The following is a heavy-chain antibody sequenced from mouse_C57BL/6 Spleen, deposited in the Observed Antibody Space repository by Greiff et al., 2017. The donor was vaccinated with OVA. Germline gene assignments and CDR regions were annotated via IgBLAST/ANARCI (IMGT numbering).Heavy chain of an antibody. V-gene: IGHV1-26*01. CDR1: GYTFTDYY. Sequence: VQLKQSGPELVKPGASVKISCKASGYTFTDYYMNWVKQSHGKSLEWIGDINPNNGGTSYNQKFKGKATLTVDKSSSTAYMELRSLTSEDSAVYYCARYSNYFAYWGQGTLVTVSA. D-gene: IGHD2-5*01. CDR2: INPNNGGT. J-gene: IGHJ3*01. CDR3: ARYSNYFAY.